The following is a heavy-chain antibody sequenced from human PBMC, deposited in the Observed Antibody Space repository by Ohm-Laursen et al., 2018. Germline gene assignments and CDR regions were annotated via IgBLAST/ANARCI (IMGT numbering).Heavy chain of an antibody. CDR1: GYTFTSYY. CDR3: ARDIVVVPAALYYFDS. V-gene: IGHV1-46*01. J-gene: IGHJ4*02. Sequence: GASVKVSCKASGYTFTSYYMHWVRQAPGQGLEWMGRIDPGGGSTTYAQKFQGRVTMTRDTSTSTVFMDLSSLRSEDTAVYYCARDIVVVPAALYYFDSRGQGTLVTVSS. D-gene: IGHD2-2*01. CDR2: IDPGGGST.